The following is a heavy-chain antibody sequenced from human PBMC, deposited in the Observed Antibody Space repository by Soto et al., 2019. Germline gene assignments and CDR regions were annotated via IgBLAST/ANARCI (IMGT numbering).Heavy chain of an antibody. CDR2: ISGSGGST. CDR3: AKDLWRDLDY. D-gene: IGHD2-21*01. V-gene: IGHV3-23*01. CDR1: GFTFSSYA. J-gene: IGHJ4*02. Sequence: GGSLRLSCAASGFTFSSYAMSWVRQAPGKGLEWVSVISGSGGSTYYADSVKGRFTISRDNSKNTLYLQMNSLRAEDTAIYYCAKDLWRDLDYWGQGTLVTVSS.